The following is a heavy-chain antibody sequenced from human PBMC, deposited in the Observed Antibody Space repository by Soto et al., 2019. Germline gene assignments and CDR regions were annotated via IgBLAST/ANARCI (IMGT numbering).Heavy chain of an antibody. CDR1: GYTLTELS. V-gene: IGHV1-24*01. CDR2: FDPEDGET. J-gene: IGHJ4*02. D-gene: IGHD3-22*01. CDR3: ATLRKYRTYYYDTPYYFDY. Sequence: ISCKVSGYTLTELSMHWVRQAPGKGLEWMGGFDPEDGETIYAQKFQGRVTMTEDTSTDTAYMELSSLRSEDTAVYYCATLRKYRTYYYDTPYYFDYWGQGTLVTVSS.